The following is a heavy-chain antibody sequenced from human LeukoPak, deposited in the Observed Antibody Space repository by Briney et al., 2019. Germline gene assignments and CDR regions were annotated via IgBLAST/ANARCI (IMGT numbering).Heavy chain of an antibody. D-gene: IGHD3-22*01. CDR1: GGSISSGGYY. V-gene: IGHV4-31*03. CDR3: ARGDSSGYHDAFDI. CDR2: IYYSGST. J-gene: IGHJ3*02. Sequence: SETLSLTCTVSGGSISSGGYYWSWIRQHPGKGLEWIGYIYYSGSTYYNPSLKSRVTISVDTSKNQFSLKLSSVTAADTAVYYCARGDSSGYHDAFDIWGQGTMVTVSS.